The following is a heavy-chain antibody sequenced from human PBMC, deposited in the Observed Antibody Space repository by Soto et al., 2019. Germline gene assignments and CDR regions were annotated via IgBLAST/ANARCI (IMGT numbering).Heavy chain of an antibody. V-gene: IGHV1-18*04. CDR2: ISPRKGNT. J-gene: IGHJ4*02. Sequence: GASVKVSCKASGYNFMPYGVNWVRQAPGQGLEWMGWISPRKGNTNYAQSFQGRVTMTTDTSTSTAYMELRSLTSDDTAVYYCARDLDPSGSYYTDYWGPGTLVTAPQ. D-gene: IGHD3-10*01. CDR3: ARDLDPSGSYYTDY. CDR1: GYNFMPYG.